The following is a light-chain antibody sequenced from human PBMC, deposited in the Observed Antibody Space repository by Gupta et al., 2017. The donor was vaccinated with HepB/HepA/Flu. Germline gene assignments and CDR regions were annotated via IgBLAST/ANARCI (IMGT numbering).Light chain of an antibody. CDR2: RNN. V-gene: IGLV10-54*04. J-gene: IGLJ3*02. CDR1: SNNVGNQG. Sequence: AGLTQPPSVSKGLRQTATLTCTGNSNNVGNQGAVWLQQPPGHPPKLLSYRNNDRPSGISERFSASRSGTTASLTITGLQPEDETDYYCSAWDSSLTAWVFGGGSRLTVL. CDR3: SAWDSSLTAWV.